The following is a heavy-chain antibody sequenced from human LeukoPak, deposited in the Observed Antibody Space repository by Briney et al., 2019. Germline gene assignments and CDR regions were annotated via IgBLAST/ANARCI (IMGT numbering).Heavy chain of an antibody. D-gene: IGHD3-22*01. CDR1: GLTFSSYA. CDR2: ISGSGGST. V-gene: IGHV3-23*01. J-gene: IGHJ4*02. CDR3: AKDLKAQYHYDSSGYSSLFDY. Sequence: GGSLRLSCAASGLTFSSYAMSWVRQAPGKGLEWVSAISGSGGSTYYADSVKGRFTISRDNSKNTLYLQMNSLRAEDTAVYYCAKDLKAQYHYDSSGYSSLFDYWGQGTLVTVSS.